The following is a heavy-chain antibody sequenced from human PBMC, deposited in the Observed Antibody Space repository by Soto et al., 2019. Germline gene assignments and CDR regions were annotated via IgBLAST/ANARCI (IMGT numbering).Heavy chain of an antibody. CDR3: VKFRYSSSWYYYYGMDV. V-gene: IGHV3-64D*06. D-gene: IGHD6-13*01. Sequence: GGSLRLSCSASGFTFSSYAMHWVRQAPGKGLEYVSAISSNGGSTYYADSVKGRFTISRDNSKNTLYLQTSSLSAEDTAVYYCVKFRYSSSWYYYYGMDVWGQGTTVTVSS. CDR1: GFTFSSYA. CDR2: ISSNGGST. J-gene: IGHJ6*02.